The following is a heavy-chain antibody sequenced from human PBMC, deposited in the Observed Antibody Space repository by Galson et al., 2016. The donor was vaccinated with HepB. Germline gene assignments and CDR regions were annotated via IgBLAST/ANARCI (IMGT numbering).Heavy chain of an antibody. CDR2: ISWNSGTI. J-gene: IGHJ5*02. CDR3: AKAGTYSSSKGWFDP. D-gene: IGHD6-13*01. V-gene: IGHV3-9*01. CDR1: GFTFDAYA. Sequence: SLRLSCAASGFTFDAYAMHWVRQAPGKGLEWVSGISWNSGTIGYADSVKGRFTISRDNAKNSLYLQMNSLRPEDTALYYCAKAGTYSSSKGWFDPWSQGTLVTVSS.